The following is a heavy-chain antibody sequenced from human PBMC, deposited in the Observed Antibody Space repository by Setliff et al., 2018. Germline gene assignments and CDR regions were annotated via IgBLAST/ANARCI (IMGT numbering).Heavy chain of an antibody. Sequence: SETLSLTCSVSGGSISPYYWIWIRQSPGKGLEWIGYIFYSGSARYNPSLESRVTMSVDTSKNQISLKLTSVTAADTAVYYCARSLGSGSYWNSRPFYSDYWGQGTLVTVSS. V-gene: IGHV4-59*08. CDR3: ARSLGSGSYWNSRPFYSDY. J-gene: IGHJ4*02. CDR2: IFYSGSA. D-gene: IGHD3-10*01. CDR1: GGSISPYY.